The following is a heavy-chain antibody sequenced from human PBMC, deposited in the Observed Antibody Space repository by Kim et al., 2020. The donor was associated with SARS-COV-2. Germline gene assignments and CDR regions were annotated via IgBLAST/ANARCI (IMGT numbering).Heavy chain of an antibody. V-gene: IGHV1-46*01. J-gene: IGHJ4*02. CDR3: ARDWRVQRYFDY. CDR1: GYTFTSYY. Sequence: ASVKVSCKASGYTFTSYYMHWVRQAPGQGLEWMGIINPSVGSTSYAQKFQGRVTMTRDTSTSTVYMELSSLRSEDTAVYYCARDWRVQRYFDYWRQGNLVTVSS. CDR2: INPSVGST. D-gene: IGHD6-25*01.